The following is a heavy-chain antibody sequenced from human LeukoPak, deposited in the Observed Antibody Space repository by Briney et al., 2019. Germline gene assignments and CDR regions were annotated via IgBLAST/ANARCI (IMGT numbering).Heavy chain of an antibody. Sequence: GESLKISCKGSGYSFTSYWIGWVRQMPGKGLEWMGIIYPGDSDTRYSPSFQGQVTISADKSISTAYLQWSSLKASDTAMYYYARHEGVLFGYYYYMDVWGKGTTVTVSS. CDR1: GYSFTSYW. J-gene: IGHJ6*03. CDR3: ARHEGVLFGYYYYMDV. V-gene: IGHV5-51*01. D-gene: IGHD3-16*01. CDR2: IYPGDSDT.